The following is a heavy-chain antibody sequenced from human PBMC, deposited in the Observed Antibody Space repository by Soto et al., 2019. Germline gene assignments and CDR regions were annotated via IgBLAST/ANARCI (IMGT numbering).Heavy chain of an antibody. J-gene: IGHJ6*02. CDR1: GDSVSSNSAA. CDR3: ARAETHYDFWSGYDPAGDYYYYGMDV. CDR2: TYYRSKWYN. D-gene: IGHD3-3*01. Sequence: QTLSLTCAISGDSVSSNSAAWNWIRQSPSRGLEWLGRTYYRSKWYNDYAVSVKSRITINPDTSKNQFSLQLNSVTPEDTAVYYCARAETHYDFWSGYDPAGDYYYYGMDVWGQGTTVTVSS. V-gene: IGHV6-1*01.